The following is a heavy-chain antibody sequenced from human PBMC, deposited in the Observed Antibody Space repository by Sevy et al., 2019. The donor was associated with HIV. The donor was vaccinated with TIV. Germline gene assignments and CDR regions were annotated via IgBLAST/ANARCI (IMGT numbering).Heavy chain of an antibody. V-gene: IGHV3-30*02. CDR3: ANPTPYSSSWYGDAFDI. Sequence: GGSLRLSCAASGFTFSSYGMHWVRQAPGKGLDWVAFIRYDGSNKYYADSVKGRFTISRDNSKNTLYLQMNSLRAEDTAVYYCANPTPYSSSWYGDAFDIWGQGTMVTVSS. D-gene: IGHD6-13*01. CDR1: GFTFSSYG. J-gene: IGHJ3*02. CDR2: IRYDGSNK.